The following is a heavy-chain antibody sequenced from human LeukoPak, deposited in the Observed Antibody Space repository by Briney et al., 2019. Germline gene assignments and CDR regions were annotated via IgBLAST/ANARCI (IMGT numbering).Heavy chain of an antibody. J-gene: IGHJ4*02. CDR3: AGATKWLAHDF. Sequence: GGSLRLSCAVSGFTVGGTYMSWVRQAAGKGWQWVSTIFDAGRTTYADSVQGRFTISRDSYMNTLFLQMNSLRADDTAVYYCAGATKWLAHDFWGQGILVTVSS. D-gene: IGHD6-19*01. CDR2: IFDAGRT. CDR1: GFTVGGTY. V-gene: IGHV3-53*01.